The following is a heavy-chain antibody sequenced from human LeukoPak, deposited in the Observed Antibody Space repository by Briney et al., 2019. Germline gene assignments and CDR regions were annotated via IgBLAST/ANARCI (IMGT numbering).Heavy chain of an antibody. V-gene: IGHV4-59*01. CDR2: IYYSGST. CDR3: ARISGYSYGYWGWFDP. J-gene: IGHJ5*02. CDR1: GGSISSYY. Sequence: SETLSLTCTVSGGSISSYYWSWIRQPPGKGLEWIGYIYYSGSTNYNPSLKSRVTISVDTSKNQFSLKLSSVTAADTAVYYCARISGYSYGYWGWFDPWGQGTPVTVSS. D-gene: IGHD5-18*01.